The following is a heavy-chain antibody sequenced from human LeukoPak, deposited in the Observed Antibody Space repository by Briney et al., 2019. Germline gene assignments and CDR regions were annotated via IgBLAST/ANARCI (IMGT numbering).Heavy chain of an antibody. V-gene: IGHV3-23*01. D-gene: IGHD5-18*01. CDR1: GFTFSSYA. CDR2: ISGSGDNT. CDR3: ARVGYGPPFEY. Sequence: GGSLRLSCVVSGFTFSSYAMSWVRQAPGKGLEWVSGISGSGDNTYYADSVKGRFTISRDNAKNSLYLQMSSLRDEDTAVYYCARVGYGPPFEYWGQGTLVTVSS. J-gene: IGHJ4*02.